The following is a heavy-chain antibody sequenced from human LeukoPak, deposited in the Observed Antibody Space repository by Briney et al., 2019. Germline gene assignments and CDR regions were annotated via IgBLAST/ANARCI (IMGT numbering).Heavy chain of an antibody. CDR1: GFTFDDYA. V-gene: IGHV3-43D*03. J-gene: IGHJ4*02. Sequence: PGGSLRLSCAASGFTFDDYAMHWVRQAPGKGLEWVSLISWDGGSTYYADSVKGRFTISRDNSKNSLYLQMNSLRAEDTALYYCAKGDSSSSTADYWGQGTLVTVSS. CDR2: ISWDGGST. CDR3: AKGDSSSSTADY. D-gene: IGHD6-6*01.